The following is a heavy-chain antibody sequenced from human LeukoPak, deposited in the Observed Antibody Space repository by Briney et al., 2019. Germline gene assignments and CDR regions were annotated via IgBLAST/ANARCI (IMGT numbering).Heavy chain of an antibody. CDR1: GGTFSSYA. Sequence: SMKVSCKASGGTFSSYAISWVRQAPGQGLEWMGGIIPIFGTANYAQKFRGRVTITADESTSTAYMELSSLRSEDTAVYYCARDESTIFYGMDVWGQGTTVTVSS. V-gene: IGHV1-69*13. J-gene: IGHJ6*02. CDR3: ARDESTIFYGMDV. D-gene: IGHD3-9*01. CDR2: IIPIFGTA.